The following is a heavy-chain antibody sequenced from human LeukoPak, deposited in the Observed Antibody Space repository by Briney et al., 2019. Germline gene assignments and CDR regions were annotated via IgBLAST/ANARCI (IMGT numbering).Heavy chain of an antibody. CDR2: ISSNGGST. CDR1: GFTFSSYA. D-gene: IGHD3-10*01. J-gene: IGHJ4*02. V-gene: IGHV3-64*01. Sequence: PGGSLRLSCAASGFTFSSYAMHWVRQAPGKGLEYVSAISSNGGSTYYANSVKGRFTISRDNSKNTRYLQMGSLRAEDMAVYYCASSDYYGSNHYWGQGTLVTVSS. CDR3: ASSDYYGSNHY.